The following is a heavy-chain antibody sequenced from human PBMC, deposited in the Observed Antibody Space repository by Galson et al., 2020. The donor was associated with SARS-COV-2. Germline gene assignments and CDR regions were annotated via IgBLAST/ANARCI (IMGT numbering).Heavy chain of an antibody. D-gene: IGHD7-27*01. Sequence: GGSLRLSCAVSGFTFSSYWMHWVRQAPGKGLVWVSRIYSEGSSTSYADPVKGRFTISGDNAKNTLYLQMNSLRAEDTAVYYCARGDMGNDYFDYWGQGTLVTVSS. J-gene: IGHJ4*02. CDR2: IYSEGSST. CDR1: GFTFSSYW. V-gene: IGHV3-74*01. CDR3: ARGDMGNDYFDY.